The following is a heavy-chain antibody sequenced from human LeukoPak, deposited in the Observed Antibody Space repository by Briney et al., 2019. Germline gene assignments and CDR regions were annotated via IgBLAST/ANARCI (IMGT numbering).Heavy chain of an antibody. V-gene: IGHV3-23*01. CDR1: GFTFSSYA. Sequence: TGGSLRLSCAASGFTFSSYAMSWVRQAPGKGLEWVSAISGSGGSTYYADSVKGRFTISRDNSKNTLYLQMNSLRAEDTAVYYCAKDYDILTGYLDFDYWGQGTLVTVSS. CDR2: ISGSGGST. D-gene: IGHD3-9*01. CDR3: AKDYDILTGYLDFDY. J-gene: IGHJ4*02.